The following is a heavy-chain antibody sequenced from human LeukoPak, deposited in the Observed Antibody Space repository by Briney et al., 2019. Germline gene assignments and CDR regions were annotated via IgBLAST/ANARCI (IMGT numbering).Heavy chain of an antibody. CDR3: AKEGLNIATRDFFDS. Sequence: ASVKVSCKASGYTFTSYGISWVRQAPGQGLEWMGWISAYNGNTNYAQKLQGRVTMTTDTSTSTAYMELRSLRSDDTAVYYCAKEGLNIATRDFFDSWGQGTLVTVSS. J-gene: IGHJ4*02. CDR1: GYTFTSYG. V-gene: IGHV1-18*01. CDR2: ISAYNGNT. D-gene: IGHD6-6*01.